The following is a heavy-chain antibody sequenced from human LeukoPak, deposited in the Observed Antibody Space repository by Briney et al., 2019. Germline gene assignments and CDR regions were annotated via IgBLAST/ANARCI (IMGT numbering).Heavy chain of an antibody. CDR3: ARDRGNILTGWFQH. J-gene: IGHJ1*01. CDR2: ISYDGSDK. V-gene: IGHV3-30*03. Sequence: GGSLRLSCAASRFTFSSYGMHWVRQAPGKGLEWVALISYDGSDKYYADSVKGRFTISRDNSENTLYLQMNSLRSEDTAVYYCARDRGNILTGWFQHWGQGTLVTVSS. D-gene: IGHD3-9*01. CDR1: RFTFSSYG.